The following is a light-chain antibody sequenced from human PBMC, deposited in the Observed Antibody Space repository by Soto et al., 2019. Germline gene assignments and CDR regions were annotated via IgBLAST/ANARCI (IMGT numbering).Light chain of an antibody. CDR2: DAS. V-gene: IGKV1-5*01. J-gene: IGKJ1*01. CDR3: HQYNSYSWT. CDR1: QSISSW. Sequence: DIQMTQSPSTLSASVGDRFTITCRASQSISSWLAWYQQKPGKAPKLLIYDASSLESGVPSRFSGSGSGTEFTLTISSLQPEDFATYYCHQYNSYSWTFGQGTKVDIK.